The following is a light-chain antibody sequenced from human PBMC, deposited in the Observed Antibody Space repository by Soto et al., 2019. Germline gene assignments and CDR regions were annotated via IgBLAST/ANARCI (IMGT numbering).Light chain of an antibody. CDR2: GAS. J-gene: IGKJ4*01. V-gene: IGKV1-27*01. CDR1: QGIGNY. Sequence: DIQMTQSPSSLSASVGDRVTITCRASQGIGNYLAWYQQKPGKGPKLLIYGASTLQSGVASRFSGSGSGTDFTLTISSLQPEDVASYYCQKYNNVPVTFGGGTKVEIK. CDR3: QKYNNVPVT.